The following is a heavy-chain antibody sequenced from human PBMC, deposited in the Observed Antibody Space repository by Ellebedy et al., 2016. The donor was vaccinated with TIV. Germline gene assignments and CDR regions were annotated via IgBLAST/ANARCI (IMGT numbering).Heavy chain of an antibody. J-gene: IGHJ4*02. CDR2: IIPIFGTA. D-gene: IGHD3-10*01. CDR3: AINTYYYGSGSYYPFDY. CDR1: GGTFSSYA. V-gene: IGHV1-69*06. Sequence: SVKVSXXASGGTFSSYAISWVRQAPGQGLEWMGGIIPIFGTANYAQKFQGRVTITADKSTSTAYMELSSLRSEDTAVYYCAINTYYYGSGSYYPFDYWGQGTLVTVSS.